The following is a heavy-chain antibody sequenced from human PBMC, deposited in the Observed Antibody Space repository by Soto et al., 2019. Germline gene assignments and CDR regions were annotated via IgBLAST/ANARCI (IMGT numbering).Heavy chain of an antibody. CDR2: IKHAGSET. Sequence: EVQLVESGGGLVQPGGSLRLSCAASGFIFRNFWMSWVRQAPGNGLEWVANIKHAGSETYFVDSLKGRFTISRDNAKNSLSLQINNLRAEDTAVYYCARPLGWRDTFDIWGQGTMVTVSS. J-gene: IGHJ3*02. V-gene: IGHV3-7*01. D-gene: IGHD2-15*01. CDR3: ARPLGWRDTFDI. CDR1: GFIFRNFW.